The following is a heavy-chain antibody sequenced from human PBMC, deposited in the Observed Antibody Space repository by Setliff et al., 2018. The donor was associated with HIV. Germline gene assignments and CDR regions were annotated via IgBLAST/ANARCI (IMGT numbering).Heavy chain of an antibody. Sequence: PSETLSLTCSVSGDSFSTSSYFWGWVRQSPGKGLEWIGEMNHSGNTNYNPSLKSRVTISMDMSKNQFSLNLASMTAADTAVYYCARGAGQWLRLVQGDSVAYFDFWGQGMLVTVSS. CDR2: MNHSGNT. V-gene: IGHV4-61*05. CDR3: ARGAGQWLRLVQGDSVAYFDF. D-gene: IGHD6-19*01. CDR1: GDSFSTSSYF. J-gene: IGHJ4*02.